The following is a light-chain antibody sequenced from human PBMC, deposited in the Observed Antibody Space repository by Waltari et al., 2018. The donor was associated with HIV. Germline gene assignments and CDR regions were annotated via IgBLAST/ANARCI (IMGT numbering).Light chain of an antibody. CDR1: SSNLGNNA. Sequence: QSVLTQPPSVSEAPRQRVTISCSGSSSNLGNNAVSWYQQLPGKAPKLLIFYDDLRPSGVSDRFSGSKSGTSASLAISGLQSEDEADYYCAAWDDSLNGYVFGTGTQVTV. CDR3: AAWDDSLNGYV. J-gene: IGLJ1*01. V-gene: IGLV1-36*01. CDR2: YDD.